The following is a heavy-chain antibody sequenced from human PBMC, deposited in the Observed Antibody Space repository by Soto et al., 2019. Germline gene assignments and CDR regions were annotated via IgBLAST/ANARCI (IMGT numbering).Heavy chain of an antibody. Sequence: GGSLRLSCAASGFTFSTYAMTWVRQAPGKGLKWVSGISTSGSGTYYADSVKARFTISRDNSKNTLYLQMHSLRAEYTAVYVCAKVSSYYYYGMHVCGQGTTVTVSS. D-gene: IGHD1-26*01. CDR3: AKVSSYYYYGMHV. CDR2: ISTSGSGT. J-gene: IGHJ6*02. CDR1: GFTFSTYA. V-gene: IGHV3-23*01.